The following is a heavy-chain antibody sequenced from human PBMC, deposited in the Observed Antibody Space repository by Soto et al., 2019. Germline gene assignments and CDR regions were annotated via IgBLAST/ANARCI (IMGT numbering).Heavy chain of an antibody. CDR1: GYTLTELC. Sequence: ASVKVSCKVSGYTLTELCMHWVRQAPGKGLEWMGGFDPEDGETIYAQKFQGRVTMTEDTSTDTAYMELSSLRSEDTAVYYCATGAMDILTGFFHLSYWGQGTLVTVSS. J-gene: IGHJ4*02. CDR2: FDPEDGET. CDR3: ATGAMDILTGFFHLSY. V-gene: IGHV1-24*01. D-gene: IGHD3-9*01.